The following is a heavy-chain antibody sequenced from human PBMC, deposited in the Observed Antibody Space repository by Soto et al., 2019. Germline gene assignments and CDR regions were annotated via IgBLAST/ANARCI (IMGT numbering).Heavy chain of an antibody. CDR2: VSGGGTST. D-gene: IGHD1-26*01. CDR3: AKWGGYYAYYSEMDV. V-gene: IGHV3-23*01. J-gene: IGHJ6*02. CDR1: GFSFGGYA. Sequence: PGGSLRLSCAGYGFSFGGYAMSWVRQAPGKGLEWISGVSGGGTSTYYAGSVKGRFTISRDSSVVYLQMSSLRADDTAVYYCAKWGGYYAYYSEMDVWGRGTTVTVSS.